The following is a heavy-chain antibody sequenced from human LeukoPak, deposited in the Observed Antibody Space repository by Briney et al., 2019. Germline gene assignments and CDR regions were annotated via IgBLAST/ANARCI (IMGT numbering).Heavy chain of an antibody. CDR3: ARDLARTPFYY. Sequence: GASVKVSCKASGYTFTSYYMHWVRQAPGQGLEWMGIINPSGGSTSYAQKFQGRVTMTRDMSTSTVYMELSSLRSEDTAVYYCARDLARTPFYYWGQGTLVTVSS. D-gene: IGHD1-14*01. CDR1: GYTFTSYY. CDR2: INPSGGST. V-gene: IGHV1-46*01. J-gene: IGHJ4*02.